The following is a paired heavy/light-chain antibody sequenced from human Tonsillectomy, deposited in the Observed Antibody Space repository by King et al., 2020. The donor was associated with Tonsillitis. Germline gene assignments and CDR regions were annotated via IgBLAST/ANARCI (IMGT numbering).Light chain of an antibody. Sequence: DIVMTQSPLSLPVTPGEPASISCRSSQSLLHSNGYNFLDWYLQKPGQSPQLLIYLGSNRASGVPDRFSGSGSGTDFTLKISRVEAEDVGVYYCMQALQTPFTFGPGTKVDIK. CDR1: QSLLHSNGYNF. CDR3: MQALQTPFT. CDR2: LGS. V-gene: IGKV2-28*01. J-gene: IGKJ3*01.
Heavy chain of an antibody. Sequence: QVQLVQSGAEVKKPGASVKVSCKASGYTFSNYGISWVRQAPGQGLEWMGWISGYNGNTKYAQKLQGRVTMTTDTSTSTAYMELRSLRSDDTAVYYCARDPKTGGLTLTDAFDIWGQGTMVTVSS. D-gene: IGHD3-16*01. CDR3: ARDPKTGGLTLTDAFDI. J-gene: IGHJ3*02. V-gene: IGHV1-18*01. CDR1: GYTFSNYG. CDR2: ISGYNGNT.